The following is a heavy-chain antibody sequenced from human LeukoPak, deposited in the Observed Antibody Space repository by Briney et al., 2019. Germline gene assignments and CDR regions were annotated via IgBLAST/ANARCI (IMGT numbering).Heavy chain of an antibody. V-gene: IGHV1-18*01. D-gene: IGHD3-16*02. J-gene: IGHJ4*02. CDR3: ARDRPTMITFGGVIIAAY. CDR2: ISAYNGNT. Sequence: ASVKVSCKASGYTFTSYGISWVRQAPGQGLEWMGWISAYNGNTNYAQKLQGRVTMTTDTSTSTAYMELRSLRSDDTAVYYCARDRPTMITFGGVIIAAYWGQGTLVSVSS. CDR1: GYTFTSYG.